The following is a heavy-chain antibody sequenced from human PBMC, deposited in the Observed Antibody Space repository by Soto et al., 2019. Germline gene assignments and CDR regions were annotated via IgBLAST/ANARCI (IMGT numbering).Heavy chain of an antibody. CDR3: RRSSRYSTDV. Sequence: PSETLSLTCTVSGNSIKSSSYWGWICQPPGKGLEWIGSIYSTGNTYYNPSLNSQVTISVDTSKNQFSLNVISVTAADTAVYYCRRSSRYSTDVWGQGTTVT. D-gene: IGHD6-13*01. V-gene: IGHV4-38-2*02. CDR2: IYSTGNT. J-gene: IGHJ6*02. CDR1: GNSIKSSSY.